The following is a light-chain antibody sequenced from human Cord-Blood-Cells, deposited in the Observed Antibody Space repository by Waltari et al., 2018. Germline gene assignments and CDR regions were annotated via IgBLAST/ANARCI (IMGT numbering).Light chain of an antibody. V-gene: IGKV3-11*01. J-gene: IGKJ1*01. CDR1: QSVSSY. Sequence: EIVLTQSPATLSLSPGERATLSCRASQSVSSYLAWYQQKPGQAPRLLIYDASNRATGIAARFSGSGSGTDFTLTISSLEPEDFAVYYCQQRSNWWTFGQGTKVEIK. CDR2: DAS. CDR3: QQRSNWWT.